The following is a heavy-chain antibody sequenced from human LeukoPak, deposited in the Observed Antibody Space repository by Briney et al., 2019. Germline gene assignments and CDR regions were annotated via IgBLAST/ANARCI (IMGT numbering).Heavy chain of an antibody. J-gene: IGHJ2*01. CDR1: GGSMSSYY. CDR3: ARRIGVAGHWYFDL. V-gene: IGHV4-4*07. D-gene: IGHD6-19*01. CDR2: VHISEPT. Sequence: SETLSLTCTVSGGSMSSYYWSWIRQPAGKGLEWIWRVHISEPTNYNPSLKSRVTMSLDMSKNQFSLDLNSVTAADTAVYYCARRIGVAGHWYFDLWGRGALVTASS.